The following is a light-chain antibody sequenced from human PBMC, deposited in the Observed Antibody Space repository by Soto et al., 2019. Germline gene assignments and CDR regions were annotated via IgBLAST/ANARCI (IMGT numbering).Light chain of an antibody. V-gene: IGLV2-23*02. CDR2: EVS. CDR1: SSDVGSYNL. CDR3: CSYAGSSTFV. Sequence: QSVLTQPASVSGSPGQSITISCTGTSSDVGSYNLVSWYQQHPGKAPKLMIYEVSKRPSGVSNRFSGSKSGSTASLTISGLQAEDEADYYCCSYAGSSTFVLGTGTKVTV. J-gene: IGLJ1*01.